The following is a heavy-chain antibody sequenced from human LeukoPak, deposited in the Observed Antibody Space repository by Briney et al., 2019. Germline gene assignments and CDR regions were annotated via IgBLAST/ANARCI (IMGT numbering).Heavy chain of an antibody. CDR1: GFTFTSYA. CDR2: ISGSGGTT. Sequence: GGSLRLSCAASGFTFTSYAMSWVRQPPGKGLEWVPTISGSGGTTYYAASVKGQFTIHRDNSKHTLYLQMNSLRAEGTAGYYCARVRGSGEENLEYFQHWGQGTLVTVSS. J-gene: IGHJ1*01. D-gene: IGHD2-15*01. V-gene: IGHV3-23*01. CDR3: ARVRGSGEENLEYFQH.